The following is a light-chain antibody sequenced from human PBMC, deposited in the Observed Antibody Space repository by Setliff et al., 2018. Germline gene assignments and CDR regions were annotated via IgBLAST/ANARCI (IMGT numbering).Light chain of an antibody. J-gene: IGLJ1*01. Sequence: QSVLTQPPSASGSPGQSVTISCTGTGGLVGGYNYVSWYQQHPGKAPRLIIYEVTKRPSGVPDRFSGSNSGNTASLTVSGPQAEDEADYYCTFYSGSNNFFFGSGTKVTVL. CDR3: TFYSGSNNFF. CDR1: GGLVGGYNY. CDR2: EVT. V-gene: IGLV2-8*01.